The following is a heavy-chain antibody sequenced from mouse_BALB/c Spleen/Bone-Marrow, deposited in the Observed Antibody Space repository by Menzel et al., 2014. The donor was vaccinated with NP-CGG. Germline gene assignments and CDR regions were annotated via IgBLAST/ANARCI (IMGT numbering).Heavy chain of an antibody. J-gene: IGHJ4*01. Sequence: VQGVESGPELVKPGASVKISCKASGYSFTSYYIHWVKQRPGQGLEWIGWIFPGSGNTKYNEKFKGKATLTADTSSSANYMRRSILASGDSAVYFCARGGYDSGDFYAMDYWGQGTSVTVSS. V-gene: IGHV1-66*01. D-gene: IGHD2-14*01. CDR2: IFPGSGNT. CDR1: GYSFTSYY. CDR3: ARGGYDSGDFYAMDY.